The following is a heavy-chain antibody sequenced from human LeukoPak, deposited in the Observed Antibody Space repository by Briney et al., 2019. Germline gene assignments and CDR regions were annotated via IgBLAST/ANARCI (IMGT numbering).Heavy chain of an antibody. J-gene: IGHJ4*02. V-gene: IGHV3-30*18. Sequence: GGSLRLSCAASGFTFSSYGMHWVRQAPGKGLEWVAVISYDGSNKYYADSVKGRFTISRDNSKNTLYLQMNSLRAEDTAVYYCAKDALGTVALGYWGQGTLVTVSS. CDR3: AKDALGTVALGY. CDR2: ISYDGSNK. D-gene: IGHD6-19*01. CDR1: GFTFSSYG.